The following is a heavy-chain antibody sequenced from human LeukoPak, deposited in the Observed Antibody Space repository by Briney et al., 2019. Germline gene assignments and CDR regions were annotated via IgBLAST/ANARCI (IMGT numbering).Heavy chain of an antibody. CDR2: LSYDGTTE. D-gene: IGHD6-19*01. Sequence: PGGSLRLSCAASGFPFSYYAMQWVRQAPDRGLEWVAALSYDGTTEHYADSVKGRFTISRDTSKNILYLQMNSLRAEDTAVYYCASKVLIGGSYSSGWYRPKNYYGMDVWGQGTTVTVSS. J-gene: IGHJ6*02. CDR3: ASKVLIGGSYSSGWYRPKNYYGMDV. CDR1: GFPFSYYA. V-gene: IGHV3-30*04.